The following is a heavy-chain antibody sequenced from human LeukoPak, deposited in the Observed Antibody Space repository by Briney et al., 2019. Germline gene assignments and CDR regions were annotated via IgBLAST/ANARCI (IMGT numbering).Heavy chain of an antibody. V-gene: IGHV4-34*01. CDR1: GGSFSGYY. CDR3: ARDRDSSSPGGPFDY. CDR2: INHSGST. D-gene: IGHD6-6*01. Sequence: SETLSLTCAVYGGSFSGYYWSWIRQPPGKGLEWIGEINHSGSTNYNPSLKSRVTISVDTSNNQFSLKLSSVTAADTAVYYCARDRDSSSPGGPFDYWGQGTLVTVSS. J-gene: IGHJ4*02.